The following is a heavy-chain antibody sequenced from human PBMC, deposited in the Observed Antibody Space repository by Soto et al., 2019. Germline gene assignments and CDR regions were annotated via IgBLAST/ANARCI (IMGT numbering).Heavy chain of an antibody. CDR3: ARKGAAASYAHYYMDV. Sequence: QVQLQESGPGLVKPSETLSLTCTVSGGSISPYYWSWIRQPPGKGLEWIGYVYYSGNTNYNPSLESRLTISVDTSRNRFSLNLTSATAPDTAVYYCARKGAAASYAHYYMDVWGRGTAVTVSS. D-gene: IGHD6-13*01. V-gene: IGHV4-59*01. CDR1: GGSISPYY. J-gene: IGHJ6*03. CDR2: VYYSGNT.